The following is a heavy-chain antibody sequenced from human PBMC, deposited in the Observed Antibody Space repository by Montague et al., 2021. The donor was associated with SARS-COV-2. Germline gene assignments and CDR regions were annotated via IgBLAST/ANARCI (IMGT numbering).Heavy chain of an antibody. Sequence: SETLSLTCTVSGGSISSYYWSWIRQPAGKGLEWIGRIYSSGSTNYNPSLKSRVTMSVDTSKNQFSLKLSSVTAADTALYYCARDRPRSYYYGSGIYTWGGYGIDVWGQGTTVTVSS. CDR2: IYSSGST. D-gene: IGHD3-10*01. CDR1: GGSISSYY. CDR3: ARDRPRSYYYGSGIYTWGGYGIDV. V-gene: IGHV4-4*07. J-gene: IGHJ6*02.